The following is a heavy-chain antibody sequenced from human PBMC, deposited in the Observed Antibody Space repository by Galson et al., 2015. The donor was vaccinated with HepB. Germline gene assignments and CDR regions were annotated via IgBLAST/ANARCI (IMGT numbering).Heavy chain of an antibody. D-gene: IGHD2-15*01. CDR2: IKQDGSEK. Sequence: SLRLSCAASGFTFSSYWMSWVRQAPGKGLEWVANIKQDGSEKYYVDSVKGRFTISRDNAKNSLYLQMNSLRAEDTAVYYCAGTKKGYCSGGSCYQSPSSYYGMDV. CDR1: GFTFSSYW. V-gene: IGHV3-7*03. J-gene: IGHJ6*01. CDR3: AGTKKGYCSGGSCYQSPSSYYGMDV.